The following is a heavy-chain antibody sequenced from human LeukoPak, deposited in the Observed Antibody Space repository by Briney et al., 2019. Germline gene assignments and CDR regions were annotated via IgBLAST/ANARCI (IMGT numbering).Heavy chain of an antibody. J-gene: IGHJ4*02. CDR1: GFTFSSYA. D-gene: IGHD3-22*01. V-gene: IGHV3-23*01. CDR3: AILAGYYVIYY. Sequence: GESLRLSCAAPGFTFSSYAMSWVRQAPGKGLEWVSAISGSGGSTYYADSVKGRFTISRDNSKNTLYLQMNSLRAEDTAVYYCAILAGYYVIYYWVQGTLVTVSS. CDR2: ISGSGGST.